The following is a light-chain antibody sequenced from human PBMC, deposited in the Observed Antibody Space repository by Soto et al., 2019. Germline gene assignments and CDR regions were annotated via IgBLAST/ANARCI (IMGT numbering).Light chain of an antibody. CDR1: QSVSSNS. V-gene: IGKV3-20*01. CDR2: DAS. Sequence: EIVLAQSPGTLSLSPGESATLSCRASQSVSSNSLAWYQQKPGQAPRLLIYDASRRATGIPDRFSAGGSGTDFTFTITRLEPEDLAVYHCQQYGSSHVTFGQGTKVEIK. J-gene: IGKJ2*01. CDR3: QQYGSSHVT.